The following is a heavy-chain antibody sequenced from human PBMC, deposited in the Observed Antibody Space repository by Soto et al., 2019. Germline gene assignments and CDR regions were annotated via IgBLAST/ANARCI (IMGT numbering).Heavy chain of an antibody. CDR1: GLTVSGKKY. CDR2: VYDVDGT. V-gene: IGHV3-53*01. Sequence: DVQLVESGGGLIQPGGSLRLFCVASGLTVSGKKYMAWVRQAPGKGPGWVSGVYDVDGTYYADSVRGRITTSIDSYRTTVYLQMRDLRPEDTALYFCATWHLREHAYDIWRQGTMVTVSS. J-gene: IGHJ3*02. CDR3: ATWHLREHAYDI. D-gene: IGHD5-12*01.